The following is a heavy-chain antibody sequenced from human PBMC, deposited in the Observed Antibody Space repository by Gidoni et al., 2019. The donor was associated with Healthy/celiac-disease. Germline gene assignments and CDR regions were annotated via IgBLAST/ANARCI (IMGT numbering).Heavy chain of an antibody. CDR3: AGEGSNVDIVATLPDY. CDR2: IWYDGSNK. J-gene: IGHJ4*02. Sequence: QVQLVESGGGVVQPGRSLRLSCAASGFTFSSYGMHWVRQAPGKGLEWVVVIWYDGSNKYYADSVKGRFTISRDNSKNTLYLQMNSLRAEDTAVYYCAGEGSNVDIVATLPDYWGQGTLVTVSS. D-gene: IGHD5-12*01. V-gene: IGHV3-33*01. CDR1: GFTFSSYG.